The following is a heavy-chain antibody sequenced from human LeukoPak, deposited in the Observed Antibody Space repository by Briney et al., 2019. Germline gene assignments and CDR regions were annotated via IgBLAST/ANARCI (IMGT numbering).Heavy chain of an antibody. CDR2: ISYEGSNK. J-gene: IGHJ4*02. D-gene: IGHD5-18*01. Sequence: SGGSLRLSCAASGFTISSYGRHGVRQAPGKGLEGVAVISYEGSNKYYADSVKGRFTISRDNSKNTLYLQMNSLRAEDTAVYYCAKDDLRGHSYGLDYWGQGTLVTVSS. CDR1: GFTISSYG. V-gene: IGHV3-30*18. CDR3: AKDDLRGHSYGLDY.